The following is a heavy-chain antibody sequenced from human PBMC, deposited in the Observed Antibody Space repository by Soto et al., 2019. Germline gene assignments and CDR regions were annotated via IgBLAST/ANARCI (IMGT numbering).Heavy chain of an antibody. D-gene: IGHD3-3*01. CDR3: ARAGVVHTKFFGYFDY. J-gene: IGHJ4*02. CDR1: GFTFSGLG. V-gene: IGHV3-33*01. Sequence: QVQLVESGGGVVQPGRSLRLSCAASGFTFSGLGMHWVRQAPGKGLEWVAVIRYDGSNIYYADALKGRFTISRDNSKATLYLQMNSLRADDTAVYYCARAGVVHTKFFGYFDYWGQGTLVTVSS. CDR2: IRYDGSNI.